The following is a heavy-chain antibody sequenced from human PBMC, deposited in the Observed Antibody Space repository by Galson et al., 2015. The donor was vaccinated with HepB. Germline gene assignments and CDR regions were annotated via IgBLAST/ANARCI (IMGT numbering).Heavy chain of an antibody. CDR2: ISAYNGNT. D-gene: IGHD6-19*01. CDR3: ARDVKWLVGGPNWFDP. J-gene: IGHJ5*02. V-gene: IGHV1-18*04. CDR1: GYTFTSYG. Sequence: SVKVSCKASGYTFTSYGISWVRQAPGQGLEWMGWISAYNGNTNYAQKLQGRVTMTTDTSTSTAYMELRSLRSDDTAVYYCARDVKWLVGGPNWFDPWGQGTLVTVSS.